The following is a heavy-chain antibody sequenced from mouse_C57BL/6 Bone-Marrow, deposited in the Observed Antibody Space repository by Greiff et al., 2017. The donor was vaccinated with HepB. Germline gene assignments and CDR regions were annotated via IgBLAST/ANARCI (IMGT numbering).Heavy chain of an antibody. CDR1: GYTFTSYW. V-gene: IGHV1-52*01. CDR3: ARSGAYYSNPWYFDV. CDR2: IEPSDSET. J-gene: IGHJ1*03. D-gene: IGHD2-5*01. Sequence: QVQLQQPGAELVRPGSSVKLSCKASGYTFTSYWMHWVKQRPIQGLEWIGNIEPSDSETHYNQNFKDKATLTVDKSSSTAYMQLSSLTSEDSAVYYCARSGAYYSNPWYFDVWGTGTTVTVSS.